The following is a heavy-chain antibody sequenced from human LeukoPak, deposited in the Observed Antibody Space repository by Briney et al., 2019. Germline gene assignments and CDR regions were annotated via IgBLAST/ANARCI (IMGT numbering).Heavy chain of an antibody. J-gene: IGHJ6*02. CDR1: GFTFSSYS. D-gene: IGHD6-13*01. CDR2: ISSSSSTI. Sequence: PGGSLRLSCAASGFTFSSYSMNWVRQAPGKGLEWVSYISSSSSTIYYADSVKGRFTISRDNAKNSLYLQMNSLRAEDTAVYYCAREGGGSSIPLGSPEWRYYYYGMDVWGQGTTVTVSS. CDR3: AREGGGSSIPLGSPEWRYYYYGMDV. V-gene: IGHV3-48*01.